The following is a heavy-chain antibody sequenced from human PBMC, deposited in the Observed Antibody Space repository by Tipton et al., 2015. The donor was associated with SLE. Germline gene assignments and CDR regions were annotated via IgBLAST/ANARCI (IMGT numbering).Heavy chain of an antibody. CDR2: INTDGSST. V-gene: IGHV3-74*01. CDR1: GFTFSSYW. D-gene: IGHD4-17*01. Sequence: LSLTCAASGFTFSSYWMHWVRQAPGKGLVWVSRINTDGSSTSYADSVKGRFTISRDNAKNTVYLQMNSLRAEDTAVYYCARGVTTQSFDYWGQGTLVTVSS. CDR3: ARGVTTQSFDY. J-gene: IGHJ4*02.